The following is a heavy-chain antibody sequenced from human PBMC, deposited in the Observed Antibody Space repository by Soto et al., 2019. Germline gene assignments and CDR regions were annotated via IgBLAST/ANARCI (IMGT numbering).Heavy chain of an antibody. V-gene: IGHV3-11*04. J-gene: IGHJ4*02. CDR1: GFTFSDHC. D-gene: IGHD5-18*01. CDR2: ISDDGASI. CDR3: ARENSLQGWLHQVDH. Sequence: GGSLRLSCAASGFTFSDHCMDWVRQAPGRGLEWVSYISDDGASIYYADSLKGRFTISRDNAKNSLSLQMNNLRAEDTAVYYCARENSLQGWLHQVDHWGLGTLVTVSS.